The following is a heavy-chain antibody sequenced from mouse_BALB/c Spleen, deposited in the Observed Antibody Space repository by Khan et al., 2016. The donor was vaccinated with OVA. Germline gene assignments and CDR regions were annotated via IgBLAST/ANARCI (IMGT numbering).Heavy chain of an antibody. CDR3: VRDGAYHRNDDWFAY. V-gene: IGHV1-4*01. CDR2: INPSNGYT. CDR1: GYTFTSYT. D-gene: IGHD2-14*01. J-gene: IGHJ3*01. Sequence: QVQLQQSGAELARPGASVKMSCKASGYTFTSYTIHWIKKRPGQGLEWIGYINPSNGYTNYNQKFKDKATLTTDKSSTTAYLQLSGLTSDDSAVYNCVRDGAYHRNDDWFAYWGQGTLVTVSA.